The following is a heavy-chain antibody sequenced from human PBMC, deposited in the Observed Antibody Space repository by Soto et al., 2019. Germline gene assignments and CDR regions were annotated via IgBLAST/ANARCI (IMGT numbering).Heavy chain of an antibody. Sequence: PSETLSLTCTVSGGSISSYYWSWIRQPPGKGLEWIGYIYYIGSTNYNPSLKSRVTISVDTSKNQFSLKLSSVTAADTAVYYCARDPGSITMVRGVITYYYYGMDVWGQGTTVTVS. CDR1: GGSISSYY. CDR2: IYYIGST. D-gene: IGHD3-10*01. V-gene: IGHV4-59*01. J-gene: IGHJ6*02. CDR3: ARDPGSITMVRGVITYYYYGMDV.